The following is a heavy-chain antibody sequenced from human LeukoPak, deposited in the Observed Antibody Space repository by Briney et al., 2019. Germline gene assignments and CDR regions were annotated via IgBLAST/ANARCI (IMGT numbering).Heavy chain of an antibody. V-gene: IGHV5-51*01. CDR3: ARWAATGIGLDY. CDR1: GYRFTNYW. J-gene: IGHJ4*02. CDR2: ICPGDSDT. D-gene: IGHD6-13*01. Sequence: GESLKISCEASGYRFTNYWIGWVRQMPGKGLEWMGIICPGDSDTKYSPSFQGQVTISADKSISTAYLQWSSLKASDTAVYYCARWAATGIGLDYWGQGTLVTVSS.